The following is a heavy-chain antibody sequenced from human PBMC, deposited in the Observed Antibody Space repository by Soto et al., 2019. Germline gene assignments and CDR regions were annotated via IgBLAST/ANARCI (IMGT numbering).Heavy chain of an antibody. V-gene: IGHV3-30-3*01. CDR1: GFTFSYYA. CDR2: ISNDGSNK. J-gene: IGHJ4*02. D-gene: IGHD5-18*01. Sequence: QVQLVESGGGVVQPGRSLRLSCAASGFTFSYYAMHWVRQAPGKGLEWVAVISNDGSNKYYADSVKGRFTISRDNSKNTLYLQMQHLSAEETAVYYCARAALVGTSYGLHYFDSWGQGSLVSVSS. CDR3: ARAALVGTSYGLHYFDS.